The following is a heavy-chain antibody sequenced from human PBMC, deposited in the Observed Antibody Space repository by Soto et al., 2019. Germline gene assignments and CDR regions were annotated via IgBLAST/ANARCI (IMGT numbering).Heavy chain of an antibody. V-gene: IGHV3-21*01. CDR3: ARESEDLTSNFDY. Sequence: SLRLSCAASGFTFTRYSMNWVRQAPGKGLEWVSSISSTTNYIYYADSMKGRFTVSRDNAKNSVYLEMNSLSAEDTALYYCARESEDLTSNFDYWGQGTLVTVSS. J-gene: IGHJ4*02. CDR1: GFTFTRYS. CDR2: ISSTTNYI.